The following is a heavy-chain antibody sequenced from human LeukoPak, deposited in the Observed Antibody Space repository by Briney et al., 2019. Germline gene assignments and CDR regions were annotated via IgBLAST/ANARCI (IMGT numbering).Heavy chain of an antibody. V-gene: IGHV4-39*07. CDR1: GGSISSSSYY. CDR3: ASRTPNLGDSGAGSSYYYYYGVDV. CDR2: MFYGGGT. Sequence: SETLSLTCTVSGGSISSSSYYWGWIRQPPGKGLEWIVYMFYGGGTYYNPSLKSRVTMSVDTSKNQFSLTLTSVTAADTAVYYCASRTPNLGDSGAGSSYYYYYGVDVWGQGTSVTVSS. D-gene: IGHD3-10*01. J-gene: IGHJ6*02.